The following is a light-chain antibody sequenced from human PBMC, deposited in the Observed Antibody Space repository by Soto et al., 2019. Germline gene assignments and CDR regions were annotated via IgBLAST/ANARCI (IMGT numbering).Light chain of an antibody. Sequence: DIQMTQSPSTLSASVGDTVTITCRASQRFSTWLAWYQQKPGRAPKLLIYKASTLESGVPARFTASGSGTEFTLTISSLQSDDFAVYYCQQYNNWPRTFGQGTKVDI. CDR1: QRFSTW. V-gene: IGKV1-5*03. CDR3: QQYNNWPRT. J-gene: IGKJ1*01. CDR2: KAS.